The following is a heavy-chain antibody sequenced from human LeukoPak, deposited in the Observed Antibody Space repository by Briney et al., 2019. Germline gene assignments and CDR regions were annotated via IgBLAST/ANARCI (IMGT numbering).Heavy chain of an antibody. J-gene: IGHJ4*02. CDR2: IDNNGST. CDR3: ARMYATSHFDF. CDR1: GFTVSTNY. Sequence: PGGSLRLSCAASGFTVSTNYMTWVRHAPGKGLEWVSVIDNNGSTYLADSVKGRFTISRDISKNTLSLQMNSLRAEDTAVYYCARMYATSHFDFWGQGTLVTVSS. D-gene: IGHD2-8*01. V-gene: IGHV3-66*01.